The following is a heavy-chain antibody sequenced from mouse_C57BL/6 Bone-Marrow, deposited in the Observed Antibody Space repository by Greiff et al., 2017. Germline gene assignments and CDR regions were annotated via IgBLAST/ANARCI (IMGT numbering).Heavy chain of an antibody. CDR3: AREDDGYYSAWFAY. D-gene: IGHD2-3*01. CDR2: IDPSDSYT. CDR1: GYTFTSYW. Sequence: QVQLKQPGAELVMPGASVKLSCKASGYTFTSYWMHWVKQRPGQGLEWIGEIDPSDSYTNYNQKFKGKATLNVDKSSSTAYMQLSSLTSEDSAVYYCAREDDGYYSAWFAYWGQGTLVTVSA. J-gene: IGHJ3*01. V-gene: IGHV1-69*01.